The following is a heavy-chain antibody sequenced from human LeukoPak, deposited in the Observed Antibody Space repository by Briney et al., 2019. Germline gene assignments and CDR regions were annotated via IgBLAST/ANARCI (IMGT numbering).Heavy chain of an antibody. CDR3: ARGRYYYDSSGYYYGGYYYYYYMDV. V-gene: IGHV4-34*01. CDR1: GGSFSGYY. CDR2: INHSGST. D-gene: IGHD3-22*01. J-gene: IGHJ6*03. Sequence: RTSETLSLTCAVYGGSFSGYYWSWIRQPPGKGQEWIGEINHSGSTNYNPSLKSRVTISVDTSKNQFSLKLSSVTAADTAVYYCARGRYYYDSSGYYYGGYYYYYYMDVWGKGTTVTVSS.